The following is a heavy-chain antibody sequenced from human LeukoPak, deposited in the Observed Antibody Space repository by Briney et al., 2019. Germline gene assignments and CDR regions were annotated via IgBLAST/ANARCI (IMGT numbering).Heavy chain of an antibody. V-gene: IGHV1-18*01. Sequence: ASVKVSCQASGYTFTSYGISWVRQAPGQGLEWMGWISAYTGNTNYAQNFQGRVTMTTDTSTSTAFMELRSLRSDDTAVYYCARSGVGYFYDNTGYYPLDYWGQGTLVTVSS. CDR2: ISAYTGNT. D-gene: IGHD3-22*01. CDR1: GYTFTSYG. J-gene: IGHJ4*02. CDR3: ARSGVGYFYDNTGYYPLDY.